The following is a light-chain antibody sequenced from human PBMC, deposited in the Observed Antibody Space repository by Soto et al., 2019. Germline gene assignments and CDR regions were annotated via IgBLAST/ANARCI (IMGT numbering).Light chain of an antibody. CDR2: EVS. J-gene: IGLJ2*01. CDR3: SSYTSSSTRGV. CDR1: SSDVGGYNY. Sequence: QSALTQPASVSGSPGQSFTISCTGTSSDVGGYNYVSWYQQHPGKAPKLMIYEVSNRPSGVSNRFSGSKSGNTASLTISGLQAEDEADYYCSSYTSSSTRGVFGGGTQLTVL. V-gene: IGLV2-14*01.